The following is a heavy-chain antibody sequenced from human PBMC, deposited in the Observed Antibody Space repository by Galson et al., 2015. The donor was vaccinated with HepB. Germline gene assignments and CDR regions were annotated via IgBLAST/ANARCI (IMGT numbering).Heavy chain of an antibody. CDR3: ARVRHCSGGSCYGTYYYYGMDV. D-gene: IGHD2-15*01. Sequence: SVKASCKASGYTFTSYYMHWVRQAPGQGLEWMGIINPSGGSTSYAQKFQGRVTMTRDTSTSTVYMELSSLRSEDTAVYYCARVRHCSGGSCYGTYYYYGMDVWGQGTTVTVSS. CDR2: INPSGGST. CDR1: GYTFTSYY. J-gene: IGHJ6*02. V-gene: IGHV1-46*01.